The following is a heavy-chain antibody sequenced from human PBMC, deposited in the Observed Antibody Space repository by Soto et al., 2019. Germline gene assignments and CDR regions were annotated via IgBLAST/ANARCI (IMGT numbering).Heavy chain of an antibody. CDR1: GFTFSDYY. D-gene: IGHD5-18*01. Sequence: PGGSLRLSCAASGFTFSDYYMSWIRQAPGKGLEWVSYISSTSIYTNYADSVKGRFTISRDNAKNSLYLQMNSLRAEDTAVYYCAREDTAMSYFDYWGQGTLVTVS. CDR3: AREDTAMSYFDY. V-gene: IGHV3-11*06. CDR2: ISSTSIYT. J-gene: IGHJ4*02.